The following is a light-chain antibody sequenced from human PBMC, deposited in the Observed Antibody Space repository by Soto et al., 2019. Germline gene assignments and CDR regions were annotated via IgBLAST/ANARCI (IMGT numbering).Light chain of an antibody. V-gene: IGKV1-5*03. CDR2: KAS. Sequence: DFQMTQFPSTLSASVGDRVTITCRASQSISPWLAWYQQKPGKAPKLLIYKASSLQSGVPSRFSGSGSGTEFTLTIRGLQPDDFATYYCQQYHSFPLTFGGGTKVDIK. CDR3: QQYHSFPLT. CDR1: QSISPW. J-gene: IGKJ4*01.